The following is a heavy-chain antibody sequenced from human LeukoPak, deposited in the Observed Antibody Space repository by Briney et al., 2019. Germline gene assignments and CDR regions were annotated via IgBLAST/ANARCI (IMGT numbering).Heavy chain of an antibody. CDR3: ARWLVRGSRSSYFDY. J-gene: IGHJ4*02. D-gene: IGHD6-6*01. Sequence: ASVKVSCKASGYTFTNYDFNWVRQATGQGLEWMGWTNPNSGATGYAQKFQGRVTMTRDTSINTAYMELSSLRSEDTAVYYCARWLVRGSRSSYFDYWGQGTLVTVSS. V-gene: IGHV1-8*01. CDR1: GYTFTNYD. CDR2: TNPNSGAT.